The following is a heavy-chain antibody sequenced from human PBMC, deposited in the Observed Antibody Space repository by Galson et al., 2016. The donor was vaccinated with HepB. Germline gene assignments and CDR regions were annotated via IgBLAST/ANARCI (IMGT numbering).Heavy chain of an antibody. CDR3: ARGFYDYPNFDS. CDR2: ISYDGTNN. D-gene: IGHD3-16*01. CDR1: GFSFSSYG. V-gene: IGHV3-30-3*01. J-gene: IGHJ4*02. Sequence: SLRLSCAASGFSFSSYGMHWVRQTPAKGLEWVAFISYDGTNNYYADSVKGRFTISRDNSKNTLFLQMNRLRGDDTAFYSCARGFYDYPNFDSWGQGTLVTVSS.